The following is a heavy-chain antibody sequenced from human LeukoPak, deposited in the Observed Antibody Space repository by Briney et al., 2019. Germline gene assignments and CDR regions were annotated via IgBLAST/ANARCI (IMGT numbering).Heavy chain of an antibody. D-gene: IGHD6-13*01. CDR2: ISYDGSNK. CDR3: AKDRVGSSWVGDY. V-gene: IGHV3-30*18. Sequence: GRSLRLSCAASGFTFSSYDMHWVRQAPGKGLEWVAVISYDGSNKYYADSVKGRFTISRDNSKNTLYLQMNSLRAEDTAVYYCAKDRVGSSWVGDYWGQGTLVTVSS. CDR1: GFTFSSYD. J-gene: IGHJ4*02.